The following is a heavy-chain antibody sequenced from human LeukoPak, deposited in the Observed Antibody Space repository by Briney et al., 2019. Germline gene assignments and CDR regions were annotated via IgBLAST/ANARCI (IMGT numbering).Heavy chain of an antibody. D-gene: IGHD3-10*01. V-gene: IGHV3-53*01. CDR2: IYSGGST. CDR1: GFTVSSNY. J-gene: IGHJ3*02. Sequence: GGSLRLSCAASGFTVSSNYMSGVRQAPGKGLEWVSVIYSGGSTYYADSVKGRFTISRDNSKNTLYLHMNRLRAEDTAVYYCARGGGVLLWFGWESAFDIWGQGTMVTVSS. CDR3: ARGGGVLLWFGWESAFDI.